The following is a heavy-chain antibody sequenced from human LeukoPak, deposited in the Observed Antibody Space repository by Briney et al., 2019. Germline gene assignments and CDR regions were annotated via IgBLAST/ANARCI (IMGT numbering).Heavy chain of an antibody. CDR2: INTDGTTT. CDR1: GFTFSSYW. CDR3: VRDGYCGTTSCAGPL. V-gene: IGHV3-74*01. J-gene: IGHJ4*02. D-gene: IGHD2-2*03. Sequence: PGGSLRLSCAASGFTFSSYWMYWVRQAPGKGLVCVSRINTDGTTTNYADSVKGRFTVSRDNAKNILYLQMNSLRAEDTAVYYCVRDGYCGTTSCAGPLWCQGTLVTVSS.